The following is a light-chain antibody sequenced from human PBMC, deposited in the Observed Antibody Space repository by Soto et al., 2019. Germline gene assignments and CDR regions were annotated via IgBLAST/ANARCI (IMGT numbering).Light chain of an antibody. CDR2: GVT. CDR3: FSHTSLYTLV. J-gene: IGLJ1*01. Sequence: QSALIQPASVSGSPGQSITISCTGASSDIGAYDYVSWYQQHPGKVPQLIIFGVTSRPSGISNRFSGSKSGHTASLTISGLQPGDEADYYCFSHTSLYTLVFGTGTKLTVL. V-gene: IGLV2-14*01. CDR1: SSDIGAYDY.